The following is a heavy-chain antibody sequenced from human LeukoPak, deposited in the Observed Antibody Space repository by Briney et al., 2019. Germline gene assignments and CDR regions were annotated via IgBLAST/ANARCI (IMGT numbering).Heavy chain of an antibody. CDR3: AKDGYGPEDSSGYCIDDC. V-gene: IGHV3-30*18. D-gene: IGHD6-19*01. CDR2: ISYDGGRE. J-gene: IGHJ4*02. Sequence: GGSLRLSCVASGFTFRSYGMHWVRQAPGKGLEWLAAISYDGGREYYEYSVKGRFTISRDNSKSTLFLQMNSLTAEDTAVYFCAKDGYGPEDSSGYCIDDCWGQGTLVTVSS. CDR1: GFTFRSYG.